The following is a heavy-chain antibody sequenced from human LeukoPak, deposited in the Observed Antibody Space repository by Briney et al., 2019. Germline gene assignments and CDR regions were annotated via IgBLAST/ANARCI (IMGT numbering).Heavy chain of an antibody. D-gene: IGHD3-10*01. J-gene: IGHJ4*02. Sequence: GGTLRLSCAASGFTFSSYGMSWVRQAPGKGLEWVSAISGSGGSTYYADSVKGRFTISRDNSKNTLYLHMNSLRAEDTAVYYCAKGSGNGYGSGPFDYWGQGTLVTVSS. V-gene: IGHV3-23*01. CDR2: ISGSGGST. CDR3: AKGSGNGYGSGPFDY. CDR1: GFTFSSYG.